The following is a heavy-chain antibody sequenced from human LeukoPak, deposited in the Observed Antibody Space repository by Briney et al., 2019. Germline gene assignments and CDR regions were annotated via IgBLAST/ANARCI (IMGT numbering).Heavy chain of an antibody. D-gene: IGHD5-18*01. Sequence: GGSLRLSCTASGFTFGDYAISWVRQAPGKGLEWIGFIGSKAHGGTTEYAASVKGRFTISRDDSKSVAYLQMNSLKIEDTAVFYCAREGRYSYGYGYFDSWGQGTLVTVSS. CDR1: GFTFGDYA. CDR2: IGSKAHGGTT. J-gene: IGHJ4*02. CDR3: AREGRYSYGYGYFDS. V-gene: IGHV3-49*04.